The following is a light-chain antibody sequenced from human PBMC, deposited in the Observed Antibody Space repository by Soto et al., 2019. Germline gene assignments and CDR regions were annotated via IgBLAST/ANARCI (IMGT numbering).Light chain of an antibody. Sequence: QSVLTQPPSASGAPGQRVTISCSGSNPNIGSNYVYWYQQLPGTAPRLLIFRNTQRPSGVPDRFSGSKSGTSASLAISGLRSEDVADYYCASWDDSLSDVVFGGGTKLTVL. V-gene: IGLV1-47*01. CDR1: NPNIGSNY. J-gene: IGLJ2*01. CDR3: ASWDDSLSDVV. CDR2: RNT.